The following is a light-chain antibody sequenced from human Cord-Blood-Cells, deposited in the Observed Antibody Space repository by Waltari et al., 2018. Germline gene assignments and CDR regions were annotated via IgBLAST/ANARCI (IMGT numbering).Light chain of an antibody. CDR2: DVS. V-gene: IGLV2-14*01. Sequence: QSALPQPASVSGSPGQSITISCTGTSSDVGGYNYVSWYQQHPGKAPKLMIYDVSKRPSGVSNRFSGSKSGTTASLTISGLQAEDEADYYCSSYTSSSTYVFGTGTKVTVL. J-gene: IGLJ1*01. CDR3: SSYTSSSTYV. CDR1: SSDVGGYNY.